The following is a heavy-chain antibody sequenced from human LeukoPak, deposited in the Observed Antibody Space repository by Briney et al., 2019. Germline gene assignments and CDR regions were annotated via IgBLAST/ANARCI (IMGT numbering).Heavy chain of an antibody. J-gene: IGHJ6*02. Sequence: PGRSLRLSCAASGFTFSSYGMHWVRQAPGKGLEWVAVISYDGSNKYYADSVKGRFTISRDNSKNTLYLQMNSLRAEDTAVYYCARDRLTTQWLVPFYYYYYGMDVWGQGTTVTVSS. CDR3: ARDRLTTQWLVPFYYYYYGMDV. D-gene: IGHD6-19*01. V-gene: IGHV3-30*19. CDR1: GFTFSSYG. CDR2: ISYDGSNK.